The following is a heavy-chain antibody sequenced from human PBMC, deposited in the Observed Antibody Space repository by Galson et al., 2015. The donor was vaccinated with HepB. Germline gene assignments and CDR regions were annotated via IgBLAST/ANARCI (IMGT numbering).Heavy chain of an antibody. J-gene: IGHJ5*02. V-gene: IGHV3-21*01. CDR1: GFTFSSYS. CDR3: RAIHDFWSGYSDWFDP. D-gene: IGHD3-3*01. CDR2: ISSSSSYI. Sequence: SLRLSCAASGFTFSSYSMNWVSSISSSSSYIYYADSVKGRFTISRDNAKNSLYLQMNSLRAEDTAVYYCRAIHDFWSGYSDWFDPWGQGTLVTVSS.